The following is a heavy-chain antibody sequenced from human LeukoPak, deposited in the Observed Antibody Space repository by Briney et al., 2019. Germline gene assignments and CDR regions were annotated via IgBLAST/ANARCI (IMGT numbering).Heavy chain of an antibody. Sequence: PSETLSLTCTVSGGSISSSSYYWGWIRQPPGKGLEWIGSIYYSGSTYYNPSLKSRATISVDTSKNQFSLKLSSVTAADTAVYYCATSLWGVRYFDILADYWGQGTLVTVSS. D-gene: IGHD3-9*01. J-gene: IGHJ4*02. CDR1: GGSISSSSYY. CDR2: IYYSGST. V-gene: IGHV4-39*01. CDR3: ATSLWGVRYFDILADY.